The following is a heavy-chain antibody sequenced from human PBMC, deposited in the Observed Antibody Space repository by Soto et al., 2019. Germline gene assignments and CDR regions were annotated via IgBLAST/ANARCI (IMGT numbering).Heavy chain of an antibody. Sequence: SETLSLTCSVSGGSVSNKTYYWSWIRQPPGKRLEWIWYVYYSGTTNYNPSLKSRVTISVDTSKNQFSLKLSSVTAADTAVYYCARLGRAYYDFWSGWAPYYFDYWGQGTLVTVSS. D-gene: IGHD3-3*01. V-gene: IGHV4-61*01. J-gene: IGHJ4*02. CDR3: ARLGRAYYDFWSGWAPYYFDY. CDR1: GGSVSNKTYY. CDR2: VYYSGTT.